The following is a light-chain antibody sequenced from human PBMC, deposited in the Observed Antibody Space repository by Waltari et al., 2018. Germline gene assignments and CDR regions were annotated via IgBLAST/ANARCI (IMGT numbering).Light chain of an antibody. J-gene: IGKJ5*01. V-gene: IGKV3-15*01. CDR3: QHYNNWPLT. CDR2: GAS. Sequence: EVVMTQSPATLSVSPEEKATLSCWASQSVRSNLAWYQQKPGQDPRLLIYGASTRATGIPGRFSGSGSGTEFTLTISSLQSEDFAVYYCQHYNNWPLTFGQGTRLAIK. CDR1: QSVRSN.